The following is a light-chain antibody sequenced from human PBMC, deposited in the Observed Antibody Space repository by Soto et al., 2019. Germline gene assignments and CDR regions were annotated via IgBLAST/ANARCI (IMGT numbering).Light chain of an antibody. CDR1: QSISTY. CDR2: ATS. Sequence: INMNQSPSSLSASVGDRVTITCLASQSISTYLIWYQQKPGKAPKLLIYATSSLQSGVPSRFSGSRSGPDFTLTISSLQPEDFATYYCEESYSSPPSFGHGTMV. J-gene: IGKJ1*01. V-gene: IGKV1-39*01. CDR3: EESYSSPPS.